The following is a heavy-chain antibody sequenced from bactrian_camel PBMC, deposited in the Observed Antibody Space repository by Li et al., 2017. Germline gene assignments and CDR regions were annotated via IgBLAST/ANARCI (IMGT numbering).Heavy chain of an antibody. CDR3: AAESLCIWLHTYKN. Sequence: HVQLVESGGGSIQAGGSLSLSCAVSKDATNNYCKGWFRQAPGEEREGIAGIVADESTTYADSVKGRFTVSKDTAKNTLYLQMNSLKPEDTAMYYCAAESLCIWLHTYKNWCQGTQVTVS. J-gene: IGHJ4*01. V-gene: IGHV3S53*01. CDR2: IVADEST. CDR1: KDATNNYC. D-gene: IGHD7*01.